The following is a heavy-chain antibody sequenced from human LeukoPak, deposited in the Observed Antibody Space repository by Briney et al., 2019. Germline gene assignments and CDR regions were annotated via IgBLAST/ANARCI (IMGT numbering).Heavy chain of an antibody. CDR2: INWNGGST. Sequence: GGSLRLSCAASGFTFSSYAMSWVRHAPGKGLEWVSGINWNGGSTGYADSVKGRFTISRDNAKNSLYLQMNSLRAEDTALYHCARRGYSGYDDAFDIWGQGTMVTVSS. CDR3: ARRGYSGYDDAFDI. V-gene: IGHV3-20*01. D-gene: IGHD5-12*01. J-gene: IGHJ3*02. CDR1: GFTFSSYA.